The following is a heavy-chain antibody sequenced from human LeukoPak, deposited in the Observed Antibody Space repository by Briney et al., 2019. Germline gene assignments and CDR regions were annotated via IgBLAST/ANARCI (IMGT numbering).Heavy chain of an antibody. D-gene: IGHD2-15*01. CDR1: GGSMSGSF. J-gene: IGHJ4*02. V-gene: IGHV4-4*07. Sequence: SETLSLTCTVSGGSMSGSFWSWIRQPAGKGLEWIGRIYSSGRTNYNPSLKSRVTMSLDTSKSQFSLKLTSVTAADRAVHYCARAPGGCGGTCPFDYWGQGTLVTVAS. CDR3: ARAPGGCGGTCPFDY. CDR2: IYSSGRT.